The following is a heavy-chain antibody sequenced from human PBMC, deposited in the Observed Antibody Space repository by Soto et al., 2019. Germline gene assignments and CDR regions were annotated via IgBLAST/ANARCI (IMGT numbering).Heavy chain of an antibody. CDR1: GGSISSGGYY. D-gene: IGHD3-22*01. Sequence: QVQLQESGPGLVKPSQTLSLTCTVSGGSISSGGYYWSWIRQHPGKGLEWIGYIYYSGSTYYNPSLKSRVTISVDTSKNQFSLKLSSVTAADTAVYYCARELNPSYDSSGYYSYDAFDIWGQGTMVTVSS. J-gene: IGHJ3*02. V-gene: IGHV4-31*03. CDR2: IYYSGST. CDR3: ARELNPSYDSSGYYSYDAFDI.